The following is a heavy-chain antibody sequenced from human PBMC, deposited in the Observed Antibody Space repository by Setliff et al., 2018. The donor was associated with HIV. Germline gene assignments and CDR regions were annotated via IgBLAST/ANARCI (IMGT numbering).Heavy chain of an antibody. V-gene: IGHV1-18*01. CDR2: ISAYNGNT. J-gene: IGHJ3*02. D-gene: IGHD3-22*01. CDR1: GYTFASYG. Sequence: RASVKVSCKASGYTFASYGISWVRQAPGQGLEWMGWISAYNGNTNYAQKLQGRVTMTTDTSTSTAYMELRSLRSDDTAVYYCARGGFTMIVVGEDAFDIWGQGIMVTVSS. CDR3: ARGGFTMIVVGEDAFDI.